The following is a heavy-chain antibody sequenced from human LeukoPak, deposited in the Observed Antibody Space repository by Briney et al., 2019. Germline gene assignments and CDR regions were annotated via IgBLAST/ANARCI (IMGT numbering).Heavy chain of an antibody. CDR3: ARGYCSGGSCYSFDY. J-gene: IGHJ4*02. Sequence: SETLSLTCTVSGGSVSSGSYYWSWSRQPPGKGLEWIGYIYYSGSTNYNPSLKSRVIISVDTSKNQFSLKLSSVTAADTAVYYCARGYCSGGSCYSFDYWGQGTLVTVSS. CDR1: GGSVSSGSYY. V-gene: IGHV4-61*01. D-gene: IGHD2-15*01. CDR2: IYYSGST.